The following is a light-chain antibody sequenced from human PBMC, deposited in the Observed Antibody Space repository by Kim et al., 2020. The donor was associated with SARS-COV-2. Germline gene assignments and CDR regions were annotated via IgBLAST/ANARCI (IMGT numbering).Light chain of an antibody. Sequence: EIVMTQSPATLSVSPGERATLSCRASQSVSSNLAWYQQKPGQAPSLLIYGASTRATGIPARFSGSGSGTEFTLTISSLQSEDFAVYYCQQYNNWPPATFGQGTKVDIK. J-gene: IGKJ1*01. CDR3: QQYNNWPPAT. CDR2: GAS. CDR1: QSVSSN. V-gene: IGKV3-15*01.